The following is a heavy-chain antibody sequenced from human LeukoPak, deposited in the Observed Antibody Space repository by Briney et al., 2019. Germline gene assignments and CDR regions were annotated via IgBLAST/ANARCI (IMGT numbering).Heavy chain of an antibody. CDR2: INTDARST. D-gene: IGHD6-19*01. Sequence: PGGSLRLSCAASGFSFSTYWMHWVRQAPGKGLEWVSRINTDARSTGYADSVKGRFTISRDNSKNTLYLQMNSLRAEDTAVYYCAKVESSGWYSIDYWGQGTLVTVSS. CDR1: GFSFSTYW. V-gene: IGHV3-74*01. CDR3: AKVESSGWYSIDY. J-gene: IGHJ4*02.